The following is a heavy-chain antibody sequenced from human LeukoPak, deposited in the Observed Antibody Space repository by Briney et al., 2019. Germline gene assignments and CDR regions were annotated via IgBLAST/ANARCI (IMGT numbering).Heavy chain of an antibody. J-gene: IGHJ4*02. V-gene: IGHV3-15*07. Sequence: WIRQAPGKGLEWVGRIKSKTDGGTIDYAAPVKGRFTISRDDSKKTLYLQMNSLKTEDTAVYYCTTDSLRMGVTGLDYWGQGTLVTVSS. CDR3: TTDSLRMGVTGLDY. D-gene: IGHD3-3*01. CDR2: IKSKTDGGTI.